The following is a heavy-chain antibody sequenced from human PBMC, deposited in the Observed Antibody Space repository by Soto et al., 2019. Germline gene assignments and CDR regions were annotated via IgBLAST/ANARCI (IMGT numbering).Heavy chain of an antibody. CDR2: ITSDGSSI. CDR1: GFSFSTTW. V-gene: IGHV3-74*01. J-gene: IGHJ4*02. CDR3: ARDWYYTIDY. D-gene: IGHD3-3*01. Sequence: GGSLRLSCAASGFSFSTTWMHWVRQVPGKGLGWVSRITSDGSSITYADSVKGRFTISRDNAKNTLYLQMNSLRVEDTAVYYCARDWYYTIDYWGQGTPVTVS.